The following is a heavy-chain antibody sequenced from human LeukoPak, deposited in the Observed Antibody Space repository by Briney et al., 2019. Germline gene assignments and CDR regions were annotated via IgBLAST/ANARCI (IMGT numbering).Heavy chain of an antibody. Sequence: APVKVSCKASGYTFTSYDINWVRQATGQGLEWMGWMNPNSGNTGYAQKFQGRVTMTRNTSISTAYMELSSLRSEDTAVYYCARGIGYCSGGSCYSEDYWGQGTLVTVSS. D-gene: IGHD2-15*01. CDR3: ARGIGYCSGGSCYSEDY. V-gene: IGHV1-8*01. CDR1: GYTFTSYD. J-gene: IGHJ4*02. CDR2: MNPNSGNT.